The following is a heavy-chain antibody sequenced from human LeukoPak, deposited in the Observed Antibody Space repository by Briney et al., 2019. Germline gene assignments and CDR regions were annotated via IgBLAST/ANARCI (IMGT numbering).Heavy chain of an antibody. J-gene: IGHJ5*01. CDR3: ARDGTTNRYNWFDS. CDR2: INWNSDTK. D-gene: IGHD2-8*01. V-gene: IGHV3-9*01. Sequence: PGGSLRLSCVGSGFAFHNYAMHWVRRPPGKGLEWVSAINWNSDTKAYADSVKGRFTISRDRAKNSLYLQMNSLTGEDTALYYCARDGTTNRYNWFDSWGQGTLVTVSS. CDR1: GFAFHNYA.